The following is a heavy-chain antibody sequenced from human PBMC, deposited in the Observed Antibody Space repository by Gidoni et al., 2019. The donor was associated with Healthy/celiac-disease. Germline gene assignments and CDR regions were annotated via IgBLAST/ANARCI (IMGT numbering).Heavy chain of an antibody. D-gene: IGHD1-26*01. CDR3: AREGSFATGRFDP. CDR2: IYHSGST. CDR1: GYSISSGYY. V-gene: IGHV4-38-2*02. Sequence: QVQLQESGPGLVKPSETLSLTCTVSGYSISSGYYWGWIRQPPGKGLEWIGSIYHSGSTYYNPSLKSRVTISVDTSKNQFSLKLSSVTAADTAVYYCAREGSFATGRFDPWGQGTLVTVSS. J-gene: IGHJ5*02.